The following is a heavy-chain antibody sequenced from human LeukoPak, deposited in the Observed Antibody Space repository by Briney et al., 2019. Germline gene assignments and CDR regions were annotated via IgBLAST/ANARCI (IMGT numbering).Heavy chain of an antibody. CDR2: TYYRSKWYN. D-gene: IGHD4-23*01. Sequence: SQTLSLTCAISGDSVSSNSAAWNWIRQSPSRGLEWLERTYYRSKWYNDYAVSVKSRITINPGTSKSQFSLQLNSVTPEDTAVYYCARAKVGGLYLHWFDPWGQGTLVTVSS. CDR1: GDSVSSNSAA. J-gene: IGHJ5*02. V-gene: IGHV6-1*01. CDR3: ARAKVGGLYLHWFDP.